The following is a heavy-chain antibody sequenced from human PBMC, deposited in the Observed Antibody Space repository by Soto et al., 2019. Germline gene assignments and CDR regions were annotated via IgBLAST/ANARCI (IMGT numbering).Heavy chain of an antibody. D-gene: IGHD3-10*01. CDR3: ASRKGGYGSPVLYFDY. CDR2: INSDGSST. V-gene: IGHV3-74*01. CDR1: GVTFSSYW. J-gene: IGHJ4*02. Sequence: GRSLRLSCAAAGVTFSSYWMHWVRQAPGKGLVWVSRINSDGSSTSYADSVKGRFTISRDNAKNTLYLQMNSLRAEDTAVYYCASRKGGYGSPVLYFDYWGQGTLVTVSS.